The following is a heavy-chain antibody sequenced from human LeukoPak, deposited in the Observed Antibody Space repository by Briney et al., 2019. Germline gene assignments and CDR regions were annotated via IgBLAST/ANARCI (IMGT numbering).Heavy chain of an antibody. V-gene: IGHV3-53*01. Sequence: PGGSLRLSCAASGFTVSSNYMTWVRQAPGKGLEWVSIIYSDGRTYYPDSVKGRFTISRDNSKNTVYLQMNSLRAEDTAVYYCATAQVRSLYRRFDNWGQGTLVTVSS. CDR1: GFTVSSNY. D-gene: IGHD1-14*01. CDR2: IYSDGRT. J-gene: IGHJ4*02. CDR3: ATAQVRSLYRRFDN.